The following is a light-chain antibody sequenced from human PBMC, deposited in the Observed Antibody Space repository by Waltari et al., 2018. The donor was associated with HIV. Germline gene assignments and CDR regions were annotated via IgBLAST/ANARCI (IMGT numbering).Light chain of an antibody. CDR1: ELPKQY. CDR3: QSTDISGTLGVV. J-gene: IGLJ2*01. CDR2: KDN. Sequence: SYELTQPPSVSVSPGQTARITCSGAELPKQYAYWYQQKPGQAPLLVILKDNERPSGIPERFSGSSSGTTVTLTISGVQAEDEADYYCQSTDISGTLGVVFGGGTKLTVL. V-gene: IGLV3-25*03.